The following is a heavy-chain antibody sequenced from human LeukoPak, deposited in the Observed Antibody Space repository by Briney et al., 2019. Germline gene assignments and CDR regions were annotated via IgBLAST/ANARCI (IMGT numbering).Heavy chain of an antibody. CDR3: ARVDRSSTSCFHFDY. V-gene: IGHV4-39*07. CDR2: IYYSGST. CDR1: GGSISSSSYY. Sequence: PSETLSLTCTVSGGSISSSSYYWGWIRQPPGKGLEWIGSIYYSGSTYYNPSLKSRVTISVDTSKNQFSLKLSSVTAADTAVYYCARVDRSSTSCFHFDYWGQGTLVTVSS. J-gene: IGHJ4*02. D-gene: IGHD2-2*01.